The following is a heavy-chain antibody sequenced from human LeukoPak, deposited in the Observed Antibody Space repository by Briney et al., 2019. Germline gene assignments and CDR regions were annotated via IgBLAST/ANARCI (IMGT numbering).Heavy chain of an antibody. V-gene: IGHV3-11*06. J-gene: IGHJ4*02. CDR1: GFPFSDYY. Sequence: GGSLRLSCAASGFPFSDYYMSWIRQAPGKGLERVSYISSSSSSYTNYADSVKGRFTISRDNAKSSLYLQMKSLRAEDTAVYYCARGYCSSTSCYLFDYWGPGTLVTVSS. D-gene: IGHD2-2*01. CDR2: ISSSSSSYT. CDR3: ARGYCSSTSCYLFDY.